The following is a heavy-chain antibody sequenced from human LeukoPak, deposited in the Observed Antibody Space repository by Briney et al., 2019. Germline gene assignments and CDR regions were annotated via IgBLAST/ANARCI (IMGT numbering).Heavy chain of an antibody. CDR1: GFTFSSYA. J-gene: IGHJ4*02. Sequence: GGSLRLSCAASGFTFSSYAMSWVRQAPGKGLEWVAAISGSGGSTYYADSVKGRFTISTDNSKNTLYLQMNSLRAEDTAVYYCAKADSSSWFYYFDYWGQGTLVTVSS. D-gene: IGHD6-13*01. CDR2: ISGSGGST. CDR3: AKADSSSWFYYFDY. V-gene: IGHV3-23*01.